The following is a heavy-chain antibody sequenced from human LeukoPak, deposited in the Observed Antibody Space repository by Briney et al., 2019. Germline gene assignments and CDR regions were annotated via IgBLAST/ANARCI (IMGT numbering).Heavy chain of an antibody. V-gene: IGHV1-18*01. CDR1: GYTFTSYG. CDR3: ARDGQGSSWYSLADFDY. D-gene: IGHD6-13*01. CDR2: ISAYNGNT. J-gene: IGHJ4*02. Sequence: GASVKVSCKASGYTFTSYGISRVRQAPGPGLEWMGWISAYNGNTNYAQKLQGRVTMTTHTSTSTADRELRRLRSDDTAMYYCARDGQGSSWYSLADFDYWGQGTLVTVSS.